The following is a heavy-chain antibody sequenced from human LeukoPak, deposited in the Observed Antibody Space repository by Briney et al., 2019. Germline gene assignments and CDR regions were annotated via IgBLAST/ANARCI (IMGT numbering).Heavy chain of an antibody. CDR2: INHSGST. J-gene: IGHJ5*02. CDR1: GGSFSGYY. Sequence: PSETLSLTCAVYGGSFSGYYWSWIRQPPGKGLEWIGEINHSGSTNYNPSLKSRVTISVDTSKNQFSLKLSSVTAADTAVYYCATRLPYNWFDRWGQGTLVTVSS. V-gene: IGHV4-34*01. CDR3: ATRLPYNWFDR. D-gene: IGHD4-11*01.